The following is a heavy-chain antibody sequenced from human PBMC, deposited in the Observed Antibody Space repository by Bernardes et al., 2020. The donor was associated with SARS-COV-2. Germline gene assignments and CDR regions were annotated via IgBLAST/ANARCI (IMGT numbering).Heavy chain of an antibody. CDR2: INASGGSSST. J-gene: IGHJ3*02. Sequence: ASVKVSCKASGNSFSSNFRHWVRQAPGQGLEWMGIINASGGSSSTRYAEKFQGRVSITTDTSTSTVYMELSSLRSEDTAVYYCARTVTTYDVIDIWGPGTMVTVSS. CDR1: GNSFSSNF. V-gene: IGHV1-46*01. CDR3: ARTVTTYDVIDI. D-gene: IGHD4-17*01.